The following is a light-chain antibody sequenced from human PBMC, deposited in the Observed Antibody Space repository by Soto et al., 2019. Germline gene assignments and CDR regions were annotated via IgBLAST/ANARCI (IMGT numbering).Light chain of an antibody. CDR2: EVS. J-gene: IGLJ1*01. CDR3: SSYTITSTTV. V-gene: IGLV2-14*01. Sequence: QSALTQPASVSGSPGQSITISCTGTSSDTGGYNFVSWYRQHPGKAPKLLIYEVSNRPSGVSNRFSASKSGNTASLTISGLQAEDEADYYCSSYTITSTTVFGTGTKLTV. CDR1: SSDTGGYNF.